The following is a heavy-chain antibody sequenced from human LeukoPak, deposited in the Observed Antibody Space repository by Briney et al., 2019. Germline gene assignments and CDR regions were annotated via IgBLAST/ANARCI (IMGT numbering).Heavy chain of an antibody. J-gene: IGHJ6*03. CDR1: GYTFSNYG. CDR3: ARFPKAGTTSFYYYYMDV. CDR2: ISGYNGDT. V-gene: IGHV1-18*01. Sequence: ASVKVSCKASGYTFSNYGISGVRQAPGQGLEWMGWISGYNGDTNYPQKRQGRVTMTTDTSTSTAYMELRSLRSDDTAVYYCARFPKAGTTSFYYYYMDVWGKGTTVTVSS. D-gene: IGHD1-7*01.